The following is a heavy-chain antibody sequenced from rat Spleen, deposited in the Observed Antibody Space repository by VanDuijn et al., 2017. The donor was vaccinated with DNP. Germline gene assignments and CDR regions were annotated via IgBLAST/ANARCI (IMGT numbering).Heavy chain of an antibody. D-gene: IGHD1-4*01. CDR2: IQSGGST. Sequence: QVQLKESGPGLVQPSQTLSLTCTVSGFSLTNYHVHWVRQPPGKGLEWMGRIQSGGSTDYKSALKSRLSVSRDTSKSQVFLTLNSLQTEDSAMYFCALAGRGALDAWGQGTSVTVSS. CDR1: GFSLTNYH. J-gene: IGHJ4*01. V-gene: IGHV2-27*01. CDR3: ALAGRGALDA.